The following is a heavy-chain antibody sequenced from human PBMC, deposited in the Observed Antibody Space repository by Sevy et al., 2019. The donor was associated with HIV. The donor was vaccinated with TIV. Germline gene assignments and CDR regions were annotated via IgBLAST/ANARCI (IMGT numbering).Heavy chain of an antibody. J-gene: IGHJ4*02. CDR2: LNPNSGGT. CDR3: ARTATSGWGEDY. V-gene: IGHV1-2*06. D-gene: IGHD6-19*01. Sequence: ASVKVSCKASGYTFTENFLHWVRQAPGQGLEWMGRLNPNSGGTDYAQKFQGRVTMTRDKSISTAYMELSGLGFDDTAVYYCARTATSGWGEDYWGQGTLVTVSS. CDR1: GYTFTENF.